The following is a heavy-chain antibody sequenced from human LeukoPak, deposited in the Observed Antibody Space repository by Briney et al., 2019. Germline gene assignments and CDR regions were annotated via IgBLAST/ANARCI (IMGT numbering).Heavy chain of an antibody. CDR3: ARDHKLETYDILTPGAFDI. CDR2: IYSGGST. CDR1: GFTVSSNY. Sequence: GGSLRLSCAASGFTVSSNYMSWVRQAPGKGLEWVSVIYSGGSTYYADSVKCRFTISRDNSKNTLYLQMNSLRAEDTAVYYCARDHKLETYDILTPGAFDIWGQGTMVTVSS. V-gene: IGHV3-53*01. D-gene: IGHD3-9*01. J-gene: IGHJ3*02.